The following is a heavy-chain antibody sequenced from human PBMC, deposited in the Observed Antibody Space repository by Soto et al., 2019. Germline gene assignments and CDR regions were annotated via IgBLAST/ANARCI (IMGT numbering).Heavy chain of an antibody. CDR3: GRDDGVGAFDF. D-gene: IGHD2-8*01. CDR1: GSTVSTIY. J-gene: IGHJ4*02. V-gene: IGHV3-66*01. CDR2: ISRGDTG. Sequence: GSLRLSCEVSGSTVSTIYVTWVRQAPGKGLEWISVISRGDTGHYADSLKGRFTISRDNSKYSLYLQLNSLRVEDMYVYYRGRDDGVGAFDFRGQGALVTVSS.